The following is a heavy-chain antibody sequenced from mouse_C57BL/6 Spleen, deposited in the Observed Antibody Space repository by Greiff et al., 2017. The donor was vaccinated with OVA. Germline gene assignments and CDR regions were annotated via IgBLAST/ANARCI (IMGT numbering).Heavy chain of an antibody. D-gene: IGHD3-3*01. CDR2: INPGSGGT. V-gene: IGHV1-54*01. Sequence: QVQLQQSGAELVRPGPSVKVSCKASGYAFTNYLIEWVKQRPGQGLEWIGVINPGSGGTNYNEKFKGKATLTADKSSSTAYMQLSSLTSEDSAVYFCARRAGSNYFDYWGQGTTLTVSS. CDR1: GYAFTNYL. J-gene: IGHJ2*01. CDR3: ARRAGSNYFDY.